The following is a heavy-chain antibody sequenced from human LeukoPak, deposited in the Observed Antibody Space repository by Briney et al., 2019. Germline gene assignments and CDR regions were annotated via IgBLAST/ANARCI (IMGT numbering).Heavy chain of an antibody. CDR3: ARRLFPRPFVD. V-gene: IGHV4-34*01. J-gene: IGHJ4*02. D-gene: IGHD2-15*01. Sequence: PSETLSLTCAVYGGSFSGYYWSWIRQPPGKGLEWIGEINHSGSTNYNPSLKSRVTISVDTSKNQFSLKLSSVTAADTAVYYCARRLFPRPFVDWGQGTLVTVS. CDR1: GGSFSGYY. CDR2: INHSGST.